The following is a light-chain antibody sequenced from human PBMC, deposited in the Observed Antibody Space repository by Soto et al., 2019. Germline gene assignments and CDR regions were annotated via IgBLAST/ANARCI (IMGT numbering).Light chain of an antibody. J-gene: IGKJ1*01. CDR2: GAS. CDR1: QSVTNSY. Sequence: DIVLTQSPGTLSLSPGERATLSCRASQSVTNSYLAWYQQKPGQAPRLLIYGASSRATGIPDRFSGGGSGTDFPLTINRLEPEDFAVYYCQQYGSSIGTFGQGTKVELK. CDR3: QQYGSSIGT. V-gene: IGKV3-20*01.